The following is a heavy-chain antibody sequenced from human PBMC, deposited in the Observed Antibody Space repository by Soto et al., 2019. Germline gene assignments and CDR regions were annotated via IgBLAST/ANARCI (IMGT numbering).Heavy chain of an antibody. CDR3: RRGVGGGGGF. J-gene: IGHJ4*02. CDR1: GFTFSNYW. Sequence: EVHLVESGGGLVQPGGSLRLSCEASGFTFSNYWFHWVRQAPGKGLVWVSRTNQHGTIIDYADFAKGRFTISRDNAKNMLYKERNGRRAEERGVYYRRRGVGGGGGFWGQGTLVTVSS. CDR2: TNQHGTII. V-gene: IGHV3-74*01. D-gene: IGHD3-16*01.